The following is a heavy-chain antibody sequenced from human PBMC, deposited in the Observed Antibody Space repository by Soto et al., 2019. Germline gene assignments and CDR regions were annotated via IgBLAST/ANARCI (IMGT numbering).Heavy chain of an antibody. CDR1: GGSFY. CDR2: IRHSGST. D-gene: IGHD4-17*01. CDR3: ARGGGDYDYAVDV. V-gene: IGHV4-34*01. J-gene: IGHJ6*02. Sequence: QVQLQQWGAGLLKPSETLTLNCAVYGGSFYWTWIRQPPGTGLEGIGEIRHSGSTNYNPTLKKRVSISIARSKSQVALTVYSVTAADTAVYYCARGGGDYDYAVDVWGQGTPVTVSS.